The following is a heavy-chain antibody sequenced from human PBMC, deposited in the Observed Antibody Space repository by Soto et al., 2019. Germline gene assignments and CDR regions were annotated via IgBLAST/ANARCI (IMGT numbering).Heavy chain of an antibody. D-gene: IGHD6-25*01. CDR1: GYTFTSYY. V-gene: IGHV1-46*04. CDR3: ARDLLAADPYYYYYGMDV. Sequence: QVQLVQSGAEVKKPGASVKVSCKASGYTFTSYYMHWVRQAPGQGLEWMGIINPSGGSTSYAQKLQGRVTMTRDTSTSTVYMELSSLRSEDTAVYYCARDLLAADPYYYYYGMDVWGQGTTVTVSS. CDR2: INPSGGST. J-gene: IGHJ6*02.